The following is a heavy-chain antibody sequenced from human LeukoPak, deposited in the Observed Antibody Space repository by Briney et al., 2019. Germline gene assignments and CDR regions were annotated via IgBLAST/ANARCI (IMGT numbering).Heavy chain of an antibody. Sequence: ASVKVSCKASGYTFTSYYMHWVRQAPGQGLEWMGIINPRSGSTSNSQKYQGRVTMTSDTSTSTVNMELSSLRSEDTAVYYCARAKAGDAPHEDKFDYWGQGTLVTVSS. CDR1: GYTFTSYY. CDR3: ARAKAGDAPHEDKFDY. D-gene: IGHD2-15*01. J-gene: IGHJ4*02. CDR2: INPRSGST. V-gene: IGHV1-46*01.